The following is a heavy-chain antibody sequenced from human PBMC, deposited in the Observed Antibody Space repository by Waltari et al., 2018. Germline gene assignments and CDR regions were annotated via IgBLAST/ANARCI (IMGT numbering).Heavy chain of an antibody. V-gene: IGHV3-30-3*01. CDR2: ISYDGSNK. CDR1: GFTFSSYA. Sequence: QVQLVESGGGVVQPGRSLRLSCAASGFTFSSYAMHWVRQATGKGREWVAVISYDGSNKYYADSVKGRFTISRDNSKNTLYLQMNSLRAEDTAVYYCARDFPDCSGGSCYAGAFDIWGQGTMVTVSS. D-gene: IGHD2-15*01. J-gene: IGHJ3*02. CDR3: ARDFPDCSGGSCYAGAFDI.